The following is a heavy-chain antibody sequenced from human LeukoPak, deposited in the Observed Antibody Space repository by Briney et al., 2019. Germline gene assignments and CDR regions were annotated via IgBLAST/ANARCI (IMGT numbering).Heavy chain of an antibody. CDR2: IYTSGST. CDR1: GGSISSYY. J-gene: IGHJ3*02. V-gene: IGHV4-4*07. D-gene: IGHD3-22*01. CDR3: ARDRPPPVDYYDSSGYYNAFDI. Sequence: SETLSLTCTVSGGSISSYYWSWIRQPAGKGLEWIGRIYTSGSTNHNPSLKSRVTMSVDTSKNQFSLKLSSVTAADTAVYYCARDRPPPVDYYDSSGYYNAFDIWGQGTMVTVSS.